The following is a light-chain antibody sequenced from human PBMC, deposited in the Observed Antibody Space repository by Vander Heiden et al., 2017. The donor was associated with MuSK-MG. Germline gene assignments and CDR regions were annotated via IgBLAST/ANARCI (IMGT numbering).Light chain of an antibody. CDR2: AAS. Sequence: DIQMTQSPSSLSASVGDRVTITCRASANIHSYLNWYQQKPGRAPVLLISAASSLHSGVPSTFSGSGSGTDYTLTINRLQPDNFATYFCQQTVNTPNTFGGGTKVEIK. V-gene: IGKV1-39*01. CDR3: QQTVNTPNT. CDR1: ANIHSY. J-gene: IGKJ4*01.